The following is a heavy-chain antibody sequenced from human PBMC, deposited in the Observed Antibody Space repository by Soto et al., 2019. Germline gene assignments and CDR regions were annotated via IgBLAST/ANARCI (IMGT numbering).Heavy chain of an antibody. Sequence: EVQLVESGGDLVQPGGSLKRSCAASGLPFSGSPIHWVRQASGKGLEWVGRIRSKANTYATAYATSVKGRFTISRDDSKYTTYLQMNSLKTEDTAVYFCTRPGFGDFVDPYDYGIDVWGQGTTVTVSS. CDR3: TRPGFGDFVDPYDYGIDV. J-gene: IGHJ6*02. D-gene: IGHD2-2*01. V-gene: IGHV3-73*02. CDR1: GLPFSGSP. CDR2: IRSKANTYAT.